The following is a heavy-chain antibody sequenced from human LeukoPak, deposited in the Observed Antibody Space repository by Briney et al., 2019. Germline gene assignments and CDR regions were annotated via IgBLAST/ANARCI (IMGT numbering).Heavy chain of an antibody. J-gene: IGHJ4*02. CDR2: IYTYGDT. V-gene: IGHV4-4*07. Sequence: SETLSLTCTVSGGSISTYSWSWIRQPAGKGLEWIGRIYTYGDTTYNPSLKSRVTMSVDTSKNQFSLKLSSVTAADAAVYYCATRVGGGSSYYFDYWGQGTLVTVSS. D-gene: IGHD6-6*01. CDR3: ATRVGGGSSYYFDY. CDR1: GGSISTYS.